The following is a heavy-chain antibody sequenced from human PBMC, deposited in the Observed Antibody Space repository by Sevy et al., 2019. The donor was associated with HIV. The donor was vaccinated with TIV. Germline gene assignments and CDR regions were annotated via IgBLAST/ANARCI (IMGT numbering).Heavy chain of an antibody. D-gene: IGHD2-2*01. CDR1: GGSISSYY. CDR3: ARVTGGYCSSTSCYPYYYMDV. Sequence: SETLSLTCTVSGGSISSYYWSWIRQPAGKGLEWIGRIYTSGSTNYNPSLKSRVTMSVDTSKNQFSLKLSSVTAADTAVYYCARVTGGYCSSTSCYPYYYMDVWGKGTTVTVSS. CDR2: IYTSGST. V-gene: IGHV4-4*07. J-gene: IGHJ6*03.